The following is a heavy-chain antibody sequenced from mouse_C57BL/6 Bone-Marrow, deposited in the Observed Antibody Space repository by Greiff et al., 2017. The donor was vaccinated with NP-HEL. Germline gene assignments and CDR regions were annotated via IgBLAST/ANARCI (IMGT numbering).Heavy chain of an antibody. Sequence: EVMLVESGGGLVQSGRSLRLSCATSGFTFSDFYMEWVRQAPGKGLEWIAASRNKANDYTTEYSASVKGRFIVSRDTSQSILYLQMNALRAEDTAIYYCARDASYIQAMDYWGQGTSVTVSS. D-gene: IGHD1-3*01. J-gene: IGHJ4*01. CDR1: GFTFSDFY. CDR3: ARDASYIQAMDY. V-gene: IGHV7-1*01. CDR2: SRNKANDYTT.